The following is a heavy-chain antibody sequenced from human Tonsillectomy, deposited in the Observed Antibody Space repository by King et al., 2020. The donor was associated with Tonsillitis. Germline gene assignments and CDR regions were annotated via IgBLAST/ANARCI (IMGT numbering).Heavy chain of an antibody. D-gene: IGHD1-7*01. V-gene: IGHV1-2*04. Sequence: VQLVESGAEVKKPGASVKVSCKASGYTFTGYYMHWVRQAPGQGLEWMGWINPNSGGTNYAQKFQGWVTMTRDTSISTAYMELSRLRSDDTAVYYCASEPVWRGSSTSGTPNWNYDYYYYGMDVWGQGTTVTVSS. CDR3: ASEPVWRGSSTSGTPNWNYDYYYYGMDV. J-gene: IGHJ6*02. CDR2: INPNSGGT. CDR1: GYTFTGYY.